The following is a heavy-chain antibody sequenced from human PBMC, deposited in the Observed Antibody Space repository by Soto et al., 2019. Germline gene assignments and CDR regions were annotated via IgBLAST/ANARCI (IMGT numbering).Heavy chain of an antibody. Sequence: ASVKVSCKAPGYSFSTHSIHWVRQAPGQGLEWMGWINGGNGNTKYSQKFRDRVTITRDASASTGYMELGSLRSEDTAVYYCARGKGMEENYYYYGMDVWGQGTTVTVSS. CDR1: GYSFSTHS. V-gene: IGHV1-3*01. CDR3: ARGKGMEENYYYYGMDV. D-gene: IGHD1-1*01. CDR2: INGGNGNT. J-gene: IGHJ6*02.